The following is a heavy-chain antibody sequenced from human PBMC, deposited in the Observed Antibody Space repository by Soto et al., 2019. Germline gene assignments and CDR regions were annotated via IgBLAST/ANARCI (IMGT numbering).Heavy chain of an antibody. J-gene: IGHJ4*02. D-gene: IGHD1-7*01. CDR1: GGSISSYY. CDR2: IYYSGST. V-gene: IGHV4-59*12. Sequence: SETLSLTCTVSGGSISSYYWSWIRQPPGKGVEWIGYIYYSGSTNYNPSLKSRVTISVDTSKNQFSLKLTSVTAPDTAVYYCARDKTTALFHYWGQGTLVTVSP. CDR3: ARDKTTALFHY.